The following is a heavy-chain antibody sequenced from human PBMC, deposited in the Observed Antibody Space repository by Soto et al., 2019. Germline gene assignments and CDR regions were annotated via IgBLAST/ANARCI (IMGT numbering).Heavy chain of an antibody. J-gene: IGHJ4*02. D-gene: IGHD3-22*01. CDR2: IYYSGST. CDR1: GGSVSSNIYY. CDR3: ARGYDYDSGGYPFDY. V-gene: IGHV4-31*03. Sequence: KPSETLSLTCSVSGGSVSSNIYYWTWIRQHPGKGPEWIGHIYYSGSTYYNPSLKSRVTISLDMSKNQFSLKLTSVSAADTAVYYCARGYDYDSGGYPFDYWGQGTLVTVSS.